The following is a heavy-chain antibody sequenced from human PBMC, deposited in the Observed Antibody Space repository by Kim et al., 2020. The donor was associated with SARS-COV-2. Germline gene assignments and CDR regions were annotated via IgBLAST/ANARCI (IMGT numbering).Heavy chain of an antibody. CDR2: INPDGSAT. CDR3: ERSSGQDSF. Sequence: GGSLRLSCAAAGFSFSDYWMHWIRQVPGKGLVWVSRINPDGSATNYADSVRGRFTISRDNARNTLYLQMHSLRADDTAVYYCERSSGQDSFWGQGTLVAVSS. J-gene: IGHJ4*02. D-gene: IGHD6-19*01. V-gene: IGHV3-74*01. CDR1: GFSFSDYW.